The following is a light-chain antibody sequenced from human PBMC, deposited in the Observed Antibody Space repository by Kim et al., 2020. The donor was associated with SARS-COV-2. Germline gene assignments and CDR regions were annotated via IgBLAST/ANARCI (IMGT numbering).Light chain of an antibody. CDR1: QNINNH. CDR3: QQTHSVPLT. J-gene: IGKJ4*01. V-gene: IGKV1-39*01. CDR2: GAS. Sequence: DIQMTQSPSSLSASVGDRVTVTCRASQNINNHLGWYQQKSGKAPKLLIYGASSLQSGVPSRFSGTGSGTDFTLTIISLQPEDFATYYCQQTHSVPLTFGGGTKLEI.